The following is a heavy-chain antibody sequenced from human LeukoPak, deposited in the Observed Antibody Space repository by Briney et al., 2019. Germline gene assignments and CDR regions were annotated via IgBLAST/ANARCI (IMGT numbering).Heavy chain of an antibody. V-gene: IGHV3-21*01. J-gene: IGHJ4*02. D-gene: IGHD6-13*01. CDR3: AREALTPIAAAGTCNY. CDR2: ITTSSSYM. Sequence: KPGGSLRLSCAASGFTFSSYSMNWVRRTPGKGLEWVSSITTSSSYMFYADSVRGRFTTSRDNSKNTLYLQMNSLRAEDTAVYYCAREALTPIAAAGTCNYWGQGTLVTVSS. CDR1: GFTFSSYS.